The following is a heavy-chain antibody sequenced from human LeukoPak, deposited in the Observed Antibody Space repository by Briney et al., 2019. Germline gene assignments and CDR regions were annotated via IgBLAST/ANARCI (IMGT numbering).Heavy chain of an antibody. J-gene: IGHJ3*02. D-gene: IGHD6-13*01. Sequence: PGGCLRLSCAASGFTFSSYWMHWVRHAPGKGLVWVSRINSDGSSTSYADSVKGRFTISRDNAKNTLYLQMNSLRAEDTAVYYCARDRGGSSWDDAFDIWGQGTMVTVSS. CDR3: ARDRGGSSWDDAFDI. V-gene: IGHV3-74*01. CDR2: INSDGSST. CDR1: GFTFSSYW.